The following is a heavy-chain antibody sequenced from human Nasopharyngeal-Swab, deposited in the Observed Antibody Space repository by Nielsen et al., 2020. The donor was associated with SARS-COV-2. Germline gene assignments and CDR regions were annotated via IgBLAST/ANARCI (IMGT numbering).Heavy chain of an antibody. J-gene: IGHJ6*03. CDR3: ARTIGASRGYNYGSYYYMDV. CDR2: IYYSGST. Sequence: SETLSLTCTVSGGSISSSSYYWGWIRQPPGKGLEWIGSIYYSGSTYYNPSLKSRVTISVDTSKNQFSLKLSSVTAADTAVYYCARTIGASRGYNYGSYYYMDVWGKGTTVTVSS. V-gene: IGHV4-39*07. D-gene: IGHD5-18*01. CDR1: GGSISSSSYY.